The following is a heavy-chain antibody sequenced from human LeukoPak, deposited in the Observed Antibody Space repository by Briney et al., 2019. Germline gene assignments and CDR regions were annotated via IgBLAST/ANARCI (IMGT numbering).Heavy chain of an antibody. CDR2: ISSGSTYI. J-gene: IGHJ4*02. Sequence: GGSLRLSCAASGFTFTNYSMNWVRQAPGKGLEWVSSISSGSTYIFYADSVKGRFTISRDNAKNSLSLQMNSLRAEDTAVYYCARGSKSSGQVPFDYWGQGTLVTVSS. D-gene: IGHD3-22*01. CDR3: ARGSKSSGQVPFDY. V-gene: IGHV3-21*01. CDR1: GFTFTNYS.